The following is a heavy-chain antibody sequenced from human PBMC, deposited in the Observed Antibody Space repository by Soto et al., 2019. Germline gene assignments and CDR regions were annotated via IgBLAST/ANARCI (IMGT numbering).Heavy chain of an antibody. CDR2: IYYTGST. J-gene: IGHJ5*02. D-gene: IGHD3-10*01. V-gene: IGHV4-61*01. CDR3: ARGHYYGSGSPLWFDP. Sequence: QVQLQESGPGLVKPSETLSLSCTVSRGSVSSGSFFWNWIRQPPGKGLEWIGYIYYTGSTNYNPSLKRRLTMSVDTSKNQFSLKLTSVTAADTAVYYCARGHYYGSGSPLWFDPWGQGTLVTVPS. CDR1: RGSVSSGSFF.